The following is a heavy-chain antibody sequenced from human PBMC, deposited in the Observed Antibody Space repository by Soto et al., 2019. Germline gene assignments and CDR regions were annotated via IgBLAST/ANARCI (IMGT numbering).Heavy chain of an antibody. CDR3: ARDRWPLNYYDSSAHYRNWFDP. Sequence: SETLSLTCTVSGGSISSYYWSWIRQPPGKGLEWIGYIYYSGSTNYNPSLKSRVTISVDTFKNQFSLKLSSVTAADTAVYYCARDRWPLNYYDSSAHYRNWFDPWGQGTLITVSS. J-gene: IGHJ5*02. CDR2: IYYSGST. CDR1: GGSISSYY. V-gene: IGHV4-59*01. D-gene: IGHD3-22*01.